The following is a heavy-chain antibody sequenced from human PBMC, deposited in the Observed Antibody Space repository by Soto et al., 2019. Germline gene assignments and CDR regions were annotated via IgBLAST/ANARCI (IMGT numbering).Heavy chain of an antibody. CDR3: AREAGSGSPGWYFNL. V-gene: IGHV4-30-2*01. D-gene: IGHD1-26*01. CDR1: GGSISSGGYS. CDR2: IFPSGST. Sequence: QLQLQESGAGLVKPSQTLSLTCAVSGGSISSGGYSWSWIRQPPGKGLEWIGYIFPSGSTYYNPSLKSRVTISVDTSKNQFSLKMSSVTAADTAVYYCAREAGSGSPGWYFNLWGRGTLVTVSS. J-gene: IGHJ2*01.